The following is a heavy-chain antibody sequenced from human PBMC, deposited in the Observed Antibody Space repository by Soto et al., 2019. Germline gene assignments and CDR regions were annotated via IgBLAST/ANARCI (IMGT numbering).Heavy chain of an antibody. Sequence: PSETLSLTCTVSGGSISSGGYYWSWTRQHPGKGLEWIGYIYYSGSTNYNPSLKSRVTISVDTSKNQFSLKLSSVTAADTAVYYCARAGSQLLFDYWGQGTLVTVSS. CDR3: ARAGSQLLFDY. D-gene: IGHD2-2*01. CDR2: IYYSGST. CDR1: GGSISSGGYY. V-gene: IGHV4-61*08. J-gene: IGHJ4*02.